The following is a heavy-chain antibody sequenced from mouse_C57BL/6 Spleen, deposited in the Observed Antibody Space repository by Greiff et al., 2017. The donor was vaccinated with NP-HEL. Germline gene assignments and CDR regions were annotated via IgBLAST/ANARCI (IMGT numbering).Heavy chain of an antibody. V-gene: IGHV1-81*01. CDR3: ARREGDDGYYLDY. D-gene: IGHD2-3*01. J-gene: IGHJ2*01. Sequence: QVQLQQSGAELARPGASVKLSCKASGYTFTSYGISWVKQRTGQGLEWIGEIYPRSGNTYYNEKFKGKATLTADKSSSTAYMELRSLTSEDSAVYFCARREGDDGYYLDYWGQGTTLTVSS. CDR2: IYPRSGNT. CDR1: GYTFTSYG.